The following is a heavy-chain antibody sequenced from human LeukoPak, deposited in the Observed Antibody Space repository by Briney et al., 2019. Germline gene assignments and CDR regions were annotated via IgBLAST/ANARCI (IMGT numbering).Heavy chain of an antibody. J-gene: IGHJ3*02. V-gene: IGHV1-2*06. D-gene: IGHD6-6*01. Sequence: ASVKVSCKASGYTFTGYYMHWVRQAPGQGLEWMGRINPNSGGINYAQKFQGRVTMTRDTSISTAYMELSRLRSDDTAVYYCAKFSSIAARGDAFDIWGQGTMVTVSS. CDR1: GYTFTGYY. CDR3: AKFSSIAARGDAFDI. CDR2: INPNSGGI.